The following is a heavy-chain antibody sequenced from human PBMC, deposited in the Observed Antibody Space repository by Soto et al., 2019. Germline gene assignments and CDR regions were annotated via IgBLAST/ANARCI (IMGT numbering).Heavy chain of an antibody. V-gene: IGHV4-39*01. CDR2: IYYSGST. J-gene: IGHJ6*03. CDR1: GGSISSSSYY. CDR3: AAYYYYMDV. Sequence: PSETLSITCTVSGGSISSSSYYWGWIRQPPGKGLEWIGSIYYSGSTYYKPSLKNQDNKSVDTSKNQFSLKLSFLTAADTAVYYCAAYYYYMDVWGKGTTVTVSS.